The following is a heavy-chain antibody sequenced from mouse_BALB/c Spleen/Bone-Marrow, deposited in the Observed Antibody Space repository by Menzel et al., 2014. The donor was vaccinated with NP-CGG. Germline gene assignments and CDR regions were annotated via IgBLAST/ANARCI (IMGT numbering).Heavy chain of an antibody. CDR2: INPDSSTI. Sequence: EVQLQQSGGGLVQPGGSLKLSCAASGFDFSRYWMSWVRQAPGKGLEWIGEINPDSSTINYTPSLKDKFIISRDNAKNTLHLQKSKVRSEDTALYYCTRLHYYGYSAYWGQGTLVTVST. V-gene: IGHV4-1*02. J-gene: IGHJ3*01. D-gene: IGHD1-2*01. CDR3: TRLHYYGYSAY. CDR1: GFDFSRYW.